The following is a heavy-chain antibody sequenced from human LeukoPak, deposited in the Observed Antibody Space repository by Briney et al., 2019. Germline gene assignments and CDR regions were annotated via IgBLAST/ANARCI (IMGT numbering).Heavy chain of an antibody. CDR1: GGSIRGYY. J-gene: IGHJ4*02. V-gene: IGHV4-4*08. CDR2: IYSSGST. D-gene: IGHD3-16*01. CDR3: ARLITAFQAFDS. Sequence: SETLSLTCNVSGGSIRGYYWSWIRQPPGKGLEWIGYIYSSGSTNYNPSLNSRVTISVDTSKNQFSLNLSSVTAADTAVYYCARLITAFQAFDSWGQGTLVTVSS.